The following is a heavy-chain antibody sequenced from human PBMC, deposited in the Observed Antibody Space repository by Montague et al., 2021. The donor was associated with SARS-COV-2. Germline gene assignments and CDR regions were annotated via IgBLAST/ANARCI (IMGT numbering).Heavy chain of an antibody. J-gene: IGHJ6*03. D-gene: IGHD4-23*01. Sequence: LVKPTQTLTLTCTVSGGSISSGGYYWSWIRQHPGKGLEWIGYIYYSGSTYYNPSLKSRVTISVDTSKNQFSLKLSSVTAADTAVYYCASTYGGNLGYYYYYMDVWGKGTTVTVSS. CDR3: ASTYGGNLGYYYYYMDV. V-gene: IGHV4-31*03. CDR1: GGSISSGGYY. CDR2: IYYSGST.